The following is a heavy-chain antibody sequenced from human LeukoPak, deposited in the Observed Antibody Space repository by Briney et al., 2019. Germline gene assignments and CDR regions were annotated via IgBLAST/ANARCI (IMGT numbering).Heavy chain of an antibody. Sequence: GGSLRLSCAASGFTFSSYWMHWVRQVPGKGLMWVSRINSDGTSTGYADSVKGRLTISRDNAKNTLSLQMNSLRAEDTAVYYCSTSISSTEAFDIWGQGTMATVSS. CDR3: STSISSTEAFDI. CDR1: GFTFSSYW. CDR2: INSDGTST. V-gene: IGHV3-74*01. J-gene: IGHJ3*02. D-gene: IGHD2-21*01.